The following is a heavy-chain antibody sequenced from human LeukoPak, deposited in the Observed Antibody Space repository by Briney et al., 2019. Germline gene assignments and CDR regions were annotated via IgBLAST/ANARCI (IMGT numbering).Heavy chain of an antibody. J-gene: IGHJ6*03. CDR2: IIPIFGTA. D-gene: IGHD6-6*01. CDR1: GGTFSSYA. CDR3: ARDEYSSSGYYYYMDV. V-gene: IGHV1-69*05. Sequence: SVKVSCKASGGTFSSYAISWVRQAPGQGLEWMGGIIPIFGTANYAQKFQGRVTITTDEPTSTAYMELSSLRSEDTAVYYCARDEYSSSGYYYYMDVWGKGTTVTVSS.